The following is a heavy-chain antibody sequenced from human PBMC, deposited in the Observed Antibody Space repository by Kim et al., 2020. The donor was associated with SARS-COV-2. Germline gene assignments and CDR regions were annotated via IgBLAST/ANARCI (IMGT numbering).Heavy chain of an antibody. CDR3: SADTPALDGYPSAY. J-gene: IGHJ4*02. D-gene: IGHD3-22*01. Sequence: APVKGRFTISRDDSKNTLYLRMDSLKTEDTAVYYCSADTPALDGYPSAYWGQGTLVTVSS. V-gene: IGHV3-15*01.